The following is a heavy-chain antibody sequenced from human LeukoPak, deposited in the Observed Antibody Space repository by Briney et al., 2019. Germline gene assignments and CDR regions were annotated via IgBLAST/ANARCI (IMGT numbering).Heavy chain of an antibody. Sequence: SGPTLVKPTQTLTLTCTFSVFSLSTSGVGVGWIRQPPGRALEWLALIYWDDDKRYSPSLKSRLTITKDTSKNQVVLTMTNMDPVDTATYYCAHNYGSGSYYAHYFDYWGQGTLVTVSS. V-gene: IGHV2-5*02. J-gene: IGHJ4*02. CDR1: VFSLSTSGVG. CDR2: IYWDDDK. D-gene: IGHD3-10*01. CDR3: AHNYGSGSYYAHYFDY.